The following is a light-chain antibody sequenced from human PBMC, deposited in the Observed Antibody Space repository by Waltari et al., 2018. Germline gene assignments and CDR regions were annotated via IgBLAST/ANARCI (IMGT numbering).Light chain of an antibody. CDR3: QKYNKSPYT. CDR1: QRLNSTY. V-gene: IGKV3-20*01. CDR2: GAS. J-gene: IGKJ2*01. Sequence: EIVLTQSPGTLSLSTGERATLSCRASQRLNSTYLAWYLLKPGQAPRLLTDGASSRAAGIPERVSGSGAETDFTLTISRLEPEDCAVYYCQKYNKSPYTFGQGTKLRIK.